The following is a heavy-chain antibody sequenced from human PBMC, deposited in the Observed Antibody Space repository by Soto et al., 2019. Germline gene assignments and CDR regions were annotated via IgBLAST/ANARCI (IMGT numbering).Heavy chain of an antibody. CDR3: ARYQLPPHHYYYGMDV. V-gene: IGHV3-21*01. CDR1: GFTFSSYS. CDR2: ISSSSSYI. D-gene: IGHD2-2*01. Sequence: PGGSLRLSCAASGFTFSSYSMNWVRQAPGKGLEWVSSISSSSSYIYYADSVKGRFTISRDNAKNSLYLQMNSLRAEDTAVYYCARYQLPPHHYYYGMDVWGQGTTVTVSS. J-gene: IGHJ6*02.